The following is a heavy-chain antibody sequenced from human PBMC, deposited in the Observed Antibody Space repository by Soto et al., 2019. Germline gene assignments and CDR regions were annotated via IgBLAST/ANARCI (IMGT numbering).Heavy chain of an antibody. CDR2: INHSGST. CDR3: ARKGRDSSSSNWFDP. Sequence: SETLSLTCAVYGVSFSGYYWIWIRQPPGKGLEWIGEINHSGSTNYNPSLKSRVTISVDTSKNQFSLKLSSVTAADTAVYYCARKGRDSSSSNWFDPWGQGTLVTVSS. CDR1: GVSFSGYY. J-gene: IGHJ5*02. D-gene: IGHD6-6*01. V-gene: IGHV4-34*01.